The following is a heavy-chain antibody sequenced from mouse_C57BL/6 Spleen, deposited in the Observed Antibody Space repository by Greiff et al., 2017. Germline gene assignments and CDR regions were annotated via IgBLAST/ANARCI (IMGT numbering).Heavy chain of an antibody. CDR1: GFTFSSYA. Sequence: DVMLVESGGGLVKPGGSLKLSCAASGFTFSSYAMSWVRQTPEKRLEWVATISDGGSYTYYPDNVKGRFTISRDNAKNNLYLQMSHLKSEDTAMYYCARDRDGYYGVGDYWGQGTSVTVSS. D-gene: IGHD2-3*01. J-gene: IGHJ4*01. CDR3: ARDRDGYYGVGDY. CDR2: ISDGGSYT. V-gene: IGHV5-4*01.